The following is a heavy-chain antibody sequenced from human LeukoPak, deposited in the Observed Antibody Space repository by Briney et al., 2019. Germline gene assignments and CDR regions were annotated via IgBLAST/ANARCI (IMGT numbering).Heavy chain of an antibody. Sequence: GGSLRLSCAASGXTFSIYWMNWVRQAPGKGLEWVANINQDGGERYYVDSLKGRFTISRDNAKNSLYLQMNSLRAEDTAMYYCAGDPTGSDAFDIWGQGTMVTVSS. V-gene: IGHV3-7*05. J-gene: IGHJ3*02. CDR3: AGDPTGSDAFDI. CDR1: GXTFSIYW. CDR2: INQDGGER. D-gene: IGHD1-1*01.